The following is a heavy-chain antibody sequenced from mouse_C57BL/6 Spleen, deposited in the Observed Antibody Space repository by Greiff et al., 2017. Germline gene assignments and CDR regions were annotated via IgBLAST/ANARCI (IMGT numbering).Heavy chain of an antibody. Sequence: VQLQQSGPELVKPGASVKISCKASGYTFTDYYLNWVKQSHGKSLEWIGDINPNNGGTSYNQKFKGKATLTVDKSSSTAYMALRSLTSEDSAVYYCAREGVPYAMDYWGQGTSVTVSS. V-gene: IGHV1-26*01. CDR3: AREGVPYAMDY. CDR1: GYTFTDYY. D-gene: IGHD2-14*01. CDR2: INPNNGGT. J-gene: IGHJ4*01.